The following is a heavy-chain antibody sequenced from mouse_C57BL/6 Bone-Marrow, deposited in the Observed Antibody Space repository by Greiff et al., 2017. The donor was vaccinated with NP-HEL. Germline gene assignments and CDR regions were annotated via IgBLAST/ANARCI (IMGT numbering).Heavy chain of an antibody. V-gene: IGHV5-9-1*02. CDR2: ISSGGDYI. D-gene: IGHD1-1*01. CDR3: TREGYYYGSSRFAY. CDR1: GFTFSSYA. Sequence: EVKLVESGEGLVKPGGSLKLSCAASGFTFSSYAMSWVRQTPEKRLEWVAYISSGGDYIYYADTVKGRFTISRDNARNTLYLQMSSLKSEDTAMYYCTREGYYYGSSRFAYWGQGTLVTVSA. J-gene: IGHJ3*01.